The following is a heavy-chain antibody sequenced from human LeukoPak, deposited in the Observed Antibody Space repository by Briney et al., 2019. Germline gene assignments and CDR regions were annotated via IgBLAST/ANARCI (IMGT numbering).Heavy chain of an antibody. CDR1: GDPISSYY. J-gene: IGHJ4*02. CDR3: ARHSSLQGYYFDY. CDR2: VHYSGST. Sequence: PSETLSLTCTVSGDPISSYYWSWIRQPPGKGLEWIGYVHYSGSTNYHPSLKSRVTISVDTSKNQFSPKLSSVTAADTAVYYCARHSSLQGYYFDYWGQGTLVTVSS. D-gene: IGHD6-6*01. V-gene: IGHV4-59*08.